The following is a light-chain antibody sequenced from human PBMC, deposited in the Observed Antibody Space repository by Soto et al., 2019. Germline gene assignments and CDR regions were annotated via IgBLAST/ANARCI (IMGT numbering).Light chain of an antibody. CDR1: QSVSSY. J-gene: IGKJ3*01. CDR3: QQRSNWPIFT. Sequence: DIVLTQSPGTLSLSPGERVTLSCRASQSVSSYLAWYQQKPGQAPRLLIYDASNRATGIPARFSGSGSGTDFTLTISSLEPEDFAVYYCQQRSNWPIFTFGPGTKVDIK. V-gene: IGKV3-11*01. CDR2: DAS.